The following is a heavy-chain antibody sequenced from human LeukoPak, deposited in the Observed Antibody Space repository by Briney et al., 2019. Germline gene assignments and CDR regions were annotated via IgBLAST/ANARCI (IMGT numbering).Heavy chain of an antibody. V-gene: IGHV3-21*01. D-gene: IGHD2-15*01. J-gene: IGHJ5*02. CDR1: GFTFSSYS. CDR3: ARAEESVVVVAAGFDP. CDR2: ISSSSSYI. Sequence: GGSLRLSCAASGFTFSSYSMNWVRQAPGKGLEWVSSISSSSSYIYYADSVKGRFTISRDNAKNSLYLQMNSLRAEDTAVYYCARAEESVVVVAAGFDPWGQGTLVTVSS.